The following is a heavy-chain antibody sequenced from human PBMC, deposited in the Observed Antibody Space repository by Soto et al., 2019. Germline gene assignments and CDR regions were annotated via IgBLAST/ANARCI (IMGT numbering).Heavy chain of an antibody. Sequence: QVQLVQSGAEVKKPGASVKVSCKASGYTFTTYGMSWVRQAPGQGLDWMGWISIYNGNTKYAERLQGRVTMTTDTTTSTAYMELRSLRSDDTAVYYCARGPTDYYDNSGNYFLDYWGQGTLVTVSS. CDR2: ISIYNGNT. J-gene: IGHJ4*02. D-gene: IGHD3-22*01. CDR3: ARGPTDYYDNSGNYFLDY. CDR1: GYTFTTYG. V-gene: IGHV1-18*01.